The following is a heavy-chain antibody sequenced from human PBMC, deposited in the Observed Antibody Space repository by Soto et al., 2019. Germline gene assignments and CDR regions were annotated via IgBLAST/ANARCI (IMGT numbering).Heavy chain of an antibody. CDR1: GYTLTELS. CDR3: ATTLNPPRGSPEDIVLVPAADGRWFDP. V-gene: IGHV1-24*01. Sequence: ASVKVSCKVSGYTLTELSMHWVRQAPGKGLEWMGGFDPEDGETIYAQKFQGRVTMTEDTSTDTAYMELSSLRSEDTAVYYCATTLNPPRGSPEDIVLVPAADGRWFDPWGQGTLVTVSS. D-gene: IGHD2-2*01. CDR2: FDPEDGET. J-gene: IGHJ5*02.